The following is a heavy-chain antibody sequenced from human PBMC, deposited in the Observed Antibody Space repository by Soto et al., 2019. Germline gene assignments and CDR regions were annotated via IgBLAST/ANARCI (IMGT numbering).Heavy chain of an antibody. V-gene: IGHV3-33*08. CDR3: ARASPLGPYYYYMDV. CDR1: GFTFNTYG. CDR2: IWYDGSNK. J-gene: IGHJ6*03. Sequence: PGGSLRLSCTTSGFTFNTYGMHWVRQAPGKGLEWVAIIWYDGSNKYYADSVKGRFTISRDNSKNTLYLQMNSLRAEDTAVYYCARASPLGPYYYYMDVWGKGTTVTVSS.